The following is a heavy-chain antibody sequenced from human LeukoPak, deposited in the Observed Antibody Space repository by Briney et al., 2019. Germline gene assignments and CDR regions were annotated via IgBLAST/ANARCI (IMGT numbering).Heavy chain of an antibody. CDR1: GGSIGTYY. CDR2: IYHSGDT. V-gene: IGHV4-59*01. J-gene: IGHJ4*02. CDR3: AREGYSGHDFIY. D-gene: IGHD5-12*01. Sequence: SETLSLTCTVSGGSIGTYYWSWVRQPPGKGLEWIGYIYHSGDTKYNPSLKSRVTISIDTSKNQFSLRLRSVTAADTAVYYCAREGYSGHDFIYWGQGTLVTVSS.